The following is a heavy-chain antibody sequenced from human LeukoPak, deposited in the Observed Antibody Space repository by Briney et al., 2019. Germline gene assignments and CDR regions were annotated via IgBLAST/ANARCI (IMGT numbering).Heavy chain of an antibody. CDR1: GGSISSYY. Sequence: SETLSLTCTVSGGSISSYYWSWIRQPPGKGLEWIGYIYYSGSTNYKPSLKSRVTISVDTSKNQFSLKLSSVTAADTAVYYCAVGGYDILTGRGGDAFDIWGKGTMVTVSS. CDR2: IYYSGST. J-gene: IGHJ3*02. V-gene: IGHV4-59*12. CDR3: AVGGYDILTGRGGDAFDI. D-gene: IGHD3-9*01.